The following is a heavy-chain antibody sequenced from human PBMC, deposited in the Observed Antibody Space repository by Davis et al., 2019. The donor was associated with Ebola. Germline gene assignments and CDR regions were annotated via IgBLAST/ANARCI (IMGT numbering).Heavy chain of an antibody. CDR3: ARGRKVAKMGSWFDH. CDR2: MNTNSANT. V-gene: IGHV1-8*01. D-gene: IGHD5-12*01. Sequence: ASSLVFSYASSYTFSTYDVHRVRQRTGQGLQWIGWMNTNSANTGYGQKFQGRVTMTKDTSITTAYMELSSLTSDDTAVYYCARGRKVAKMGSWFDHWGQGTLVTGSS. CDR1: SYTFSTYD. J-gene: IGHJ5*02.